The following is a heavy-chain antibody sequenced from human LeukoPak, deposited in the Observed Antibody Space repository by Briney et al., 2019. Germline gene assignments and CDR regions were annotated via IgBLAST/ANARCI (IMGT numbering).Heavy chain of an antibody. J-gene: IGHJ6*02. CDR3: ARRKSCVDYNGMDV. CDR1: GYTFSAYG. D-gene: IGHD2-21*01. Sequence: SVRVSCKASGYTFSAYGINWVRVAPGEGVEWMASINPEKGDTQYAQKLQGRVTITTDTSPSTPYIELKTLRSDGTPIYYSARRKSCVDYNGMDVWGQGTPVTVSS. V-gene: IGHV1-18*01. CDR2: INPEKGDT.